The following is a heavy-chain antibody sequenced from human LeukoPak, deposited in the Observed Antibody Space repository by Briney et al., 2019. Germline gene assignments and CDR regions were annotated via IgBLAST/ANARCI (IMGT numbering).Heavy chain of an antibody. CDR1: GGTFSSYA. CDR2: IIPIFGTA. V-gene: IGHV1-69*05. Sequence: SVKVSCKASGGTFSSYAISWVRQAPGQGPEWMGGIIPIFGTANYAQKFQGRVTITTDESTSTAYMELSSLRSEDTAVYYCTDSSGYYSHDAFDIWGQGTMVTVSS. D-gene: IGHD3-22*01. CDR3: TDSSGYYSHDAFDI. J-gene: IGHJ3*02.